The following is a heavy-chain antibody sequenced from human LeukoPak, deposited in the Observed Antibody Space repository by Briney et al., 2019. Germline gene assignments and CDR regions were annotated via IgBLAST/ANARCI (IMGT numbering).Heavy chain of an antibody. CDR1: GGTFSSYA. J-gene: IGHJ4*02. CDR3: ARGGYSGYDPGDY. D-gene: IGHD5-12*01. Sequence: SVKVSCKASGGTFSSYAISWVRQAPGQGLEWMGGIIPIFGTANYAQKFQGRVTITADESTSTAYMELSSLRSEDTAVYYCARGGYSGYDPGDYWGQGTLVTVSS. CDR2: IIPIFGTA. V-gene: IGHV1-69*01.